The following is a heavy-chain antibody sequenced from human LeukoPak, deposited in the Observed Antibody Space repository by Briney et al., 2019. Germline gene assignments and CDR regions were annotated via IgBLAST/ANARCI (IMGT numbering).Heavy chain of an antibody. J-gene: IGHJ4*02. CDR3: ARGAKEEVVIIWPFGY. CDR1: GGSFSGYY. Sequence: SETLSLTCAVYGGSFSGYYWSWIRQPPGKGLEWIGEINHSGSTNYNPSLKSRVTISVDTSKNQFSLKLSSVTAADTAVYYCARGAKEEVVIIWPFGYWGQGTLVTVSS. D-gene: IGHD3-3*01. CDR2: INHSGST. V-gene: IGHV4-34*01.